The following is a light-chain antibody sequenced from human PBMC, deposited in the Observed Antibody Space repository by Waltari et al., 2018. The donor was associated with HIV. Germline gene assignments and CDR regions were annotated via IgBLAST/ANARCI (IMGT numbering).Light chain of an antibody. CDR1: KDISNF. CDR2: DAS. Sequence: DIQMTQSPSSLSASVGDRVTITCQASKDISNFLNWFQHKPGKAPKLLIYDASSLETGVPSRFSGSASGTYFTLTISSLQPEDIATYFCQQYDHLPITFGQGTRLEIK. J-gene: IGKJ5*01. CDR3: QQYDHLPIT. V-gene: IGKV1-33*01.